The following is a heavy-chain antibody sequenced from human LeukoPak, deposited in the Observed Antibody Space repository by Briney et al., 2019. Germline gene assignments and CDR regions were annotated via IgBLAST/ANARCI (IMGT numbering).Heavy chain of an antibody. CDR3: ARASSWYGGNYFDY. CDR1: GYTFTGYY. CDR2: INPNSGGT. D-gene: IGHD6-13*01. V-gene: IGHV1-2*04. Sequence: ASVKVSYKASGYTFTGYYMHWVRQAPGQGLEWMGWINPNSGGTNYAQKFQGWVTMTRDTSISTAYMELSRLRSDDTAVYYCARASSWYGGNYFDYWGQGTLVTVSS. J-gene: IGHJ4*02.